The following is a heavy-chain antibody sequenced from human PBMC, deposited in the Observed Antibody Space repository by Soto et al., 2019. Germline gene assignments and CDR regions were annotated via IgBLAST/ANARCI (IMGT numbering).Heavy chain of an antibody. CDR3: ARVGYYYGSGSYGLDV. CDR1: GGSISSGGYY. CDR2: IYYSGNT. J-gene: IGHJ6*02. Sequence: QVQLQESGPGLMKPSQTLSLTCTVSGGSISSGGYYWSWIRQHPGKGLEWVGYIYYSGNTYYNPSLKRRVTISVDTSKNQLSLRLSSVTAADTAVYYCARVGYYYGSGSYGLDVWGQGTTVTVSS. V-gene: IGHV4-31*03. D-gene: IGHD3-10*01.